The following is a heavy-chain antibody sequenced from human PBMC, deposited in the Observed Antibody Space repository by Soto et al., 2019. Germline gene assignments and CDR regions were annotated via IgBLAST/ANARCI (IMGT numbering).Heavy chain of an antibody. CDR1: GFTFTSSA. Sequence: SVKVSCKASGFTFTSSAVQWVRQARGQRLEWIGWIVVGSGNTNYAQKFQERVTITRDMSTSTAYMELSSLRSEDTAVYYCAAKSPKYYYDSSGYYYADIWGQGTMVTVSS. CDR3: AAKSPKYYYDSSGYYYADI. D-gene: IGHD3-22*01. CDR2: IVVGSGNT. V-gene: IGHV1-58*01. J-gene: IGHJ3*02.